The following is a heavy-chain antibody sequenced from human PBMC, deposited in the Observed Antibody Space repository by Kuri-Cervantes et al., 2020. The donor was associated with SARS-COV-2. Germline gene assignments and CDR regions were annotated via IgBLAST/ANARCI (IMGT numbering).Heavy chain of an antibody. D-gene: IGHD1-14*01. CDR2: INHSGST. CDR1: GGSISSYY. CDR3: ARDPRYLARGGGFDY. V-gene: IGHV4-34*01. J-gene: IGHJ4*02. Sequence: SETLSLTCTVSGGSISSYYWSWIRQPPGKGLEWIGEINHSGSTNYNPSLKSRVTISVDTSKNQFSLKLSSVTAADTAVYYCARDPRYLARGGGFDYWGQGTLVTVS.